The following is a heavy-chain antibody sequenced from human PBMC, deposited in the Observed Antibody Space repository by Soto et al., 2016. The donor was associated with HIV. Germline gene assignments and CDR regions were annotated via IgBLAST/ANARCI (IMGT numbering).Heavy chain of an antibody. Sequence: EVQLVESGGGVVRPGGSLRLSCAASGFTFDDYGMSWARQAPGKGLEWVSGINWNGGSTSYADSVKGRFTISRDNAKNSLYLQMNSLRAEDTALYYCARDRGYYYGSGSSKAVYYYGMDVWGQGTTVTVSS. J-gene: IGHJ6*02. D-gene: IGHD3-10*01. CDR2: INWNGGST. CDR3: ARDRGYYYGSGSSKAVYYYGMDV. V-gene: IGHV3-20*04. CDR1: GFTFDDYG.